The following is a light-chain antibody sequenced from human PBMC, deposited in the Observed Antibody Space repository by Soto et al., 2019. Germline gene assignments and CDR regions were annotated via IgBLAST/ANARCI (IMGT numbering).Light chain of an antibody. CDR1: SSDVGGYNY. Sequence: QSVLTQPPSASGSPGQSVTISCTGTSSDVGGYNYVSWYQQHPGKAPKLMIYEVSERPSGVPDRFSGSKSGNTASLTVSGLQAEDEADYYCSSYAGSNNYVFXSGTKVTVL. J-gene: IGLJ1*01. V-gene: IGLV2-8*01. CDR2: EVS. CDR3: SSYAGSNNYV.